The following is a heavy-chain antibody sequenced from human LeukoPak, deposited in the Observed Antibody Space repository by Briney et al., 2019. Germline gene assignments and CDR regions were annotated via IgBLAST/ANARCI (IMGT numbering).Heavy chain of an antibody. CDR2: TYYRSKWYN. J-gene: IGHJ4*02. Sequence: SQTLSLTCAISGDSVSSNSAAWNWIRQSPSRGLEWLGRTYYRSKWYNDYGVSVKSRIIISADTSGNQFSLQLNSVTPEDTAVYYCATGIGINWSQYRFDCWGQGTLVTVSS. CDR1: GDSVSSNSAA. D-gene: IGHD3-3*02. CDR3: ATGIGINWSQYRFDC. V-gene: IGHV6-1*01.